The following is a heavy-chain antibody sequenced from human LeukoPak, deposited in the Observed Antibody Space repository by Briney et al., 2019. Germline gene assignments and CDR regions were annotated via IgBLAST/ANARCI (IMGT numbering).Heavy chain of an antibody. Sequence: GASVKVSCKAPGYTFSTNGISWVRQAPGQGLEWMGWISAYNGNTNYAQKLQGRVTMTTDTSTSTAYMELRSLRSDDTAVYYCARDRGRAPFDPWGQGTLVTVSS. CDR1: GYTFSTNG. D-gene: IGHD3-10*01. V-gene: IGHV1-18*01. CDR3: ARDRGRAPFDP. J-gene: IGHJ5*02. CDR2: ISAYNGNT.